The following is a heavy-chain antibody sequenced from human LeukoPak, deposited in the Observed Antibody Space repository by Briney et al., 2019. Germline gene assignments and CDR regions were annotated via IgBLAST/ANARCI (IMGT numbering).Heavy chain of an antibody. CDR1: GYIFTNYG. CDR3: ARSSSYYWTY. CDR2: ISPYNVNT. V-gene: IGHV1-18*01. Sequence: ASVKVSCKASGYIFTNYGFTWARQAPGQGLEWMGWISPYNVNTRYAQKFQGRVTLTADTSTNTAYMELRSLTSDDTATYYCARSSSYYWTYWGQGTLVTVSS. J-gene: IGHJ4*02. D-gene: IGHD3-22*01.